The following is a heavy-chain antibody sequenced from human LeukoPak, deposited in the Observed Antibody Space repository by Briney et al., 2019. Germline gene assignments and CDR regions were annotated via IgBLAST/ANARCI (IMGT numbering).Heavy chain of an antibody. CDR1: GFTFSNYA. V-gene: IGHV3-23*01. D-gene: IGHD5-12*01. CDR2: ISGSGGTT. CDR3: AKDPYRASSGLVDY. Sequence: GGSLRLSCATSGFTFSNYAVSWVRQAQGKGLEWVSSISGSGGTTYYADSVKGRFTISRDNSKNTLYLQMNSLRAEDTAVYYCAKDPYRASSGLVDYWGQGTLVTVSS. J-gene: IGHJ4*02.